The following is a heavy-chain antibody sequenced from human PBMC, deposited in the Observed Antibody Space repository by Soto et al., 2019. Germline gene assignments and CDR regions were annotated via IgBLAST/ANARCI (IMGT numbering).Heavy chain of an antibody. D-gene: IGHD6-19*01. CDR3: ARFYSSGWYTDRPDAFDI. V-gene: IGHV1-69*13. CDR1: GGTFSSYA. Sequence: GASVKVSCKASGGTFSSYAISWVRQAPGQGLEWMGGIIPIFGTANYAQKFQGRVTITADESTSTAYMELSSLRSEATAVYYCARFYSSGWYTDRPDAFDIWGQGTMVTVSS. J-gene: IGHJ3*02. CDR2: IIPIFGTA.